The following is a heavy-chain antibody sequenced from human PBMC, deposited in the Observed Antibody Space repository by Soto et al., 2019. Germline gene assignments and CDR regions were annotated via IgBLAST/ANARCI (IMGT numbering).Heavy chain of an antibody. CDR2: TYYRSKWYY. CDR1: GDSVSSNSAG. CDR3: ARGEQYSGRIFDY. V-gene: IGHV6-1*01. Sequence: SQTLSLTCAITGDSVSSNSAGWSWVRQSPSRGLEWLGRTYYRSKWYYEYAVSVRGRITINPDTSKNQYSLQLNSVTPEDTAVYFCARGEQYSGRIFDYWGQGTGHRLL. J-gene: IGHJ4*01. D-gene: IGHD1-26*01.